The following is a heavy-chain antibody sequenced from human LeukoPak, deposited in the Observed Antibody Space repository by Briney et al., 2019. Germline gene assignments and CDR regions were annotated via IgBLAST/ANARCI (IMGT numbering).Heavy chain of an antibody. J-gene: IGHJ4*02. CDR1: GFSFSGNS. V-gene: IGHV3-48*01. Sequence: PGGSLRLSCVGSGFSFSGNSMNWVRQAPGKGLEWVSYISSSSSTIYYADSVKGRFTISRDNAKDSLYLQMNSLRAEDTAVYYCARGGYDSWSGYYRSPTDDYWGQGTLVTVSS. CDR2: ISSSSSTI. D-gene: IGHD3-3*01. CDR3: ARGGYDSWSGYYRSPTDDY.